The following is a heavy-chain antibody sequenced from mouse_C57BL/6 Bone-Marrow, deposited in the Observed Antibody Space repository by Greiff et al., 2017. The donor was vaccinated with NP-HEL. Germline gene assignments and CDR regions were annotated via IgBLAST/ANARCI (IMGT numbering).Heavy chain of an antibody. CDR1: GYTFTDYY. Sequence: EVQLQESGPELVKPGASVKISCKASGYTFTDYYMNWVKQSHGKSLEWIGDINPNNGGTSYNQKFKGKATLTVDKSSSTAYMELRSLTSADSAVYYCARRGAQAYFDYWGQGTTLTVSS. V-gene: IGHV1-26*01. CDR2: INPNNGGT. CDR3: ARRGAQAYFDY. J-gene: IGHJ2*01. D-gene: IGHD3-2*02.